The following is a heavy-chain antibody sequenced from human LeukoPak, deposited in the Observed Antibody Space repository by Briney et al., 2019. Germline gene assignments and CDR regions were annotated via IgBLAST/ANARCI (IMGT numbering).Heavy chain of an antibody. CDR2: INPNSGGT. Sequence: LGASVKVSCKASGYTFTGYYMHWVRQAPGQGPEWMGWINPNSGGTNYAQKFQGRVTMTRDTSISTAYMELSRLRSDDTAVYYCARVYYGSGSDFDYWGQGTLVTVSS. CDR3: ARVYYGSGSDFDY. CDR1: GYTFTGYY. V-gene: IGHV1-2*03. D-gene: IGHD3-10*01. J-gene: IGHJ4*02.